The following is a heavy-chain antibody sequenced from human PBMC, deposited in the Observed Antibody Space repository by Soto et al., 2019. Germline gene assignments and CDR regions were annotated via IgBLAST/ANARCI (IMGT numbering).Heavy chain of an antibody. Sequence: ASVKVSCKASGYTFTDYYVHWLRQAPGQGLEWMGWINPNSGVTHYAQKFQGWVTLTRDTSVSTAYMELNRLKSDDTAVSFCARGVSGWSPFDVWGQGTLVTVSS. V-gene: IGHV1-2*04. CDR3: ARGVSGWSPFDV. CDR2: INPNSGVT. D-gene: IGHD6-19*01. CDR1: GYTFTDYY. J-gene: IGHJ4*02.